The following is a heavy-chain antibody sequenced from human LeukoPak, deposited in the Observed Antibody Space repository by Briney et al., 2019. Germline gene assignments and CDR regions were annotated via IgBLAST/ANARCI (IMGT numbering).Heavy chain of an antibody. D-gene: IGHD5-12*01. CDR1: GYSFTSYW. CDR2: VYPGDSDT. V-gene: IGHV5-51*01. J-gene: IGHJ4*02. Sequence: GESLKISCKASGYSFTSYWIAWVRQVPGKGLEWMGIVYPGDSDTRYSPSFQGQVTISADKSISTAYLQWSSLKASDTAMYYCARLDIVATLALDYWGQGALVTVSS. CDR3: ARLDIVATLALDY.